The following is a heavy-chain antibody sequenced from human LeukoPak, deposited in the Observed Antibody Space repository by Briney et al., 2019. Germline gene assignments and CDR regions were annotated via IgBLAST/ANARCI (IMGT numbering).Heavy chain of an antibody. J-gene: IGHJ6*03. V-gene: IGHV4-39*07. Sequence: LSLTRTGSGGSITMSSYYWGWIRQPPGKGLEWIGIIYYSGSTYYNPSLKSRVTISVNTSKNQFSLKLSSVAAADTAVYYCARAPHIVVVPAALYYYYMDVWGKGTTGTIPS. CDR2: IYYSGST. D-gene: IGHD2-2*01. CDR1: GGSITMSSYY. CDR3: ARAPHIVVVPAALYYYYMDV.